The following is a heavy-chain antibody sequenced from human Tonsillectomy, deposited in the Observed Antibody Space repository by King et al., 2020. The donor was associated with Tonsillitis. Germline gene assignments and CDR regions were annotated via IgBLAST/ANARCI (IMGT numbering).Heavy chain of an antibody. CDR3: AARNYSDSSGYYNWFAL. D-gene: IGHD3-22*01. Sequence: QLVESGPEVKKPGTSVKVSCKASGFIFTSSVMQWVRQARGQRLEWIGWIVVGSGNTKYAQRFQERVTITRDMSTSTAYMELSSLRSEDTAVYYCAARNYSDSSGYYNWFALWGQGTLVTASS. V-gene: IGHV1-58*02. CDR2: IVVGSGNT. J-gene: IGHJ5*02. CDR1: GFIFTSSV.